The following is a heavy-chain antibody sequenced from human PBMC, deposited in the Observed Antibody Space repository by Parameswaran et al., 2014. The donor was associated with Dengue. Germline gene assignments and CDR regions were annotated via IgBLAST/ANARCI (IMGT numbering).Heavy chain of an antibody. CDR3: AHGVAVAGAFDY. D-gene: IGHD6-19*01. Sequence: RWIRQPPGKALEWLALIYWDDDKRYSPSLKSRLTITKDTSKNQVVLTMTNMDPVDTATYYCAHGVAVAGAFDYWGQGTLVTVSS. V-gene: IGHV2-5*08. CDR2: IYWDDDK. J-gene: IGHJ4*02.